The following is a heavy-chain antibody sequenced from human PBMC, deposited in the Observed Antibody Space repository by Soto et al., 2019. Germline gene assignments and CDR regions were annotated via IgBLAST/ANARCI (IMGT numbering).Heavy chain of an antibody. CDR3: AMSSSSDLAAFDI. V-gene: IGHV3-48*01. CDR2: ISSSSSTI. CDR1: GFTFSSYS. J-gene: IGHJ3*02. D-gene: IGHD6-6*01. Sequence: GGSLRLSCAASGFTFSSYSMNWVRQAPGKGLEWVSYISSSSSTIYYADSVKGRFTISRDNAKNSLYLQMNSLRAEDTAVYYCAMSSSSDLAAFDIWGQGTMVTVSS.